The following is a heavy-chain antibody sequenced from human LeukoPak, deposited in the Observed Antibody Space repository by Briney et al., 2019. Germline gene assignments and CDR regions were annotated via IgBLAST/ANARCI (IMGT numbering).Heavy chain of an antibody. V-gene: IGHV3-23*01. CDR3: AKDLGSSWSFDY. Sequence: PGGSLRLSCAASGFTFSSYAMSWVRQAPGKGLEWVSAISGSGGSTYYADSVKGRFTISRDNSKNTLYLQMNSLKAEDTAVYYCAKDLGSSWSFDYWGQGTLVTVSS. CDR2: ISGSGGST. D-gene: IGHD6-13*01. J-gene: IGHJ4*02. CDR1: GFTFSSYA.